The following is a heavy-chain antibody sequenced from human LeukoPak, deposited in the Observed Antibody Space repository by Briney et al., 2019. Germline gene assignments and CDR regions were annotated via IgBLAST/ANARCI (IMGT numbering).Heavy chain of an antibody. Sequence: GGSLRLSCAASGFTVDNYAMSWVRQAPGKGLEWVLGTSGSGVNTYYADSVKGRFTISRDNSKNTLYLQLNSLRGEDTAIYYCARDTSFNYGTHAMDVWGQGTTVTVSS. V-gene: IGHV3-23*01. CDR1: GFTVDNYA. J-gene: IGHJ6*02. D-gene: IGHD3-10*01. CDR3: ARDTSFNYGTHAMDV. CDR2: TSGSGVNT.